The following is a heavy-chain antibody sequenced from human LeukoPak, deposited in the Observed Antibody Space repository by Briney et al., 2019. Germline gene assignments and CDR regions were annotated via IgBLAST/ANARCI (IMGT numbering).Heavy chain of an antibody. Sequence: SETLSLTCAVYDGSFSGYYWSWIRQPPGKGLEWIGEINHSGSTNYNPSLKSRVTISLDTSKSQFSLKVRYVTAADTAVYYCARESIDIVLMVYAMKRSAYMDVWGKGTTVTVSS. J-gene: IGHJ6*03. V-gene: IGHV4-34*01. CDR3: ARESIDIVLMVYAMKRSAYMDV. D-gene: IGHD2-8*01. CDR2: INHSGST. CDR1: DGSFSGYY.